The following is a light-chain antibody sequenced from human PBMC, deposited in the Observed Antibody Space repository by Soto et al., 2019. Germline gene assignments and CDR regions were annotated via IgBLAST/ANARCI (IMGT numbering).Light chain of an antibody. CDR2: GNS. CDR1: SSNIGTGYD. J-gene: IGLJ2*01. CDR3: QSYDSNLSVV. V-gene: IGLV1-40*01. Sequence: QAMVTQPPSVSGAPGQRVTISCTGSSSNIGTGYDVHWYQQLPGTAPKLLIYGNSNRPSGVPDRFSGSKSGTSASLAITGLQAEDEADYYCQSYDSNLSVVFGGGTQLTVL.